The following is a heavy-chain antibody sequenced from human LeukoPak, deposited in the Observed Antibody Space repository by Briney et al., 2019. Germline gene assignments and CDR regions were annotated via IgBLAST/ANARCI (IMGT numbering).Heavy chain of an antibody. Sequence: GESLKISCKGSGYSFTSYWIGWVRQLPGKGLEWMGIIYPGDSDTRYSPSFQGQVTISADKSISTAYLQWSSLKASDTAMYYCARLQGDPIYYYYYMDVWGKGTTVTVSS. D-gene: IGHD2-21*02. J-gene: IGHJ6*03. V-gene: IGHV5-51*01. CDR1: GYSFTSYW. CDR2: IYPGDSDT. CDR3: ARLQGDPIYYYYYMDV.